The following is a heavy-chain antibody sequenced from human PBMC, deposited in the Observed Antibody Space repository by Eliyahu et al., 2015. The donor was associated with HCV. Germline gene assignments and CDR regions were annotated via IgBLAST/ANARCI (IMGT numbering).Heavy chain of an antibody. V-gene: IGHV5-51*01. CDR1: GYDFTGYX. CDR2: IYRDDSDT. CDR3: ASLRDGYFDY. Sequence: EVQLVQSGAEXKKPGXSRKISCKXSGYDFTGYXVVWXRQMPGXXXEWMGNIYRDDSDTRYSPSFQGQVTISADKSISTAYLQWSSLKASDTAMYYCASLRDGYFDYWGQGTLVTVSS. D-gene: IGHD5-24*01. J-gene: IGHJ4*02.